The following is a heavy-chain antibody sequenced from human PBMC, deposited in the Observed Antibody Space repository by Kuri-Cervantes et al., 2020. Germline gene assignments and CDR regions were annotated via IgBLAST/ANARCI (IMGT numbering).Heavy chain of an antibody. Sequence: SETLSLTCSVSGDSIRSGAYYWSWIRQHPGKGLEWLGYIYYTGSTHYNPSFKSRLIISIDTSKNQFSLKLSSVTAADTAVYYCARIRNWFDPWGQGTLVTVSS. CDR2: IYYTGST. V-gene: IGHV4-31*03. J-gene: IGHJ5*02. CDR1: GDSIRSGAYY. D-gene: IGHD3-16*01. CDR3: ARIRNWFDP.